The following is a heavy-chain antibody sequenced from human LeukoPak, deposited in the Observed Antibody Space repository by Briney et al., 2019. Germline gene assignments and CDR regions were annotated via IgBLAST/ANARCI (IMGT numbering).Heavy chain of an antibody. V-gene: IGHV4-31*03. CDR1: DGSISDYY. D-gene: IGHD5-18*01. CDR3: ARDHVDTAMVDY. CDR2: IYYSGST. Sequence: SETLSLTCTVSDGSISDYYWSWIRQHPGKGLEWIGYIYYSGSTYYNPSLKSRVTISVDTSKNQFSLKLSSVTAADTAVYYCARDHVDTAMVDYWGQGTLVTVSS. J-gene: IGHJ4*02.